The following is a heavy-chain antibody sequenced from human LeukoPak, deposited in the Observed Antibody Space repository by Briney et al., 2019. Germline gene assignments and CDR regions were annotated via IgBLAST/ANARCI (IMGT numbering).Heavy chain of an antibody. CDR3: ARGRSGGNSYYFDC. Sequence: PGGSLRLSCAASGFTVSSNYMSWVRQAPGKGLEWVSVIYIGGSTYYADSVKGRFTISRDNSKNTLYLQMNSLRAEDTAVYYCARGRSGGNSYYFDCWGQGTLVTVSS. V-gene: IGHV3-53*01. CDR2: IYIGGST. J-gene: IGHJ4*02. CDR1: GFTVSSNY. D-gene: IGHD4-23*01.